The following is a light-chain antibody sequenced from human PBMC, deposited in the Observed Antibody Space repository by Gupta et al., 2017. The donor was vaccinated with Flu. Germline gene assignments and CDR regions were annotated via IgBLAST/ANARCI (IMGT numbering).Light chain of an antibody. J-gene: IGKJ4*01. CDR3: QKDDNRPVT. CDR2: DAS. Sequence: DIQMTQSPSSLSASVGDRVTITCQASQDIRRFLNWYQVKPGNAPKLLIFDASNLETGVPSRLSGSGFGTHFTVTISSLQPEDVATYYCQKDDNRPVTFGGGTKVEIK. CDR1: QDIRRF. V-gene: IGKV1-33*01.